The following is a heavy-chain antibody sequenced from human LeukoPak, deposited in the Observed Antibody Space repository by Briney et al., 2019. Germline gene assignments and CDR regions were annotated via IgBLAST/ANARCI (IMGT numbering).Heavy chain of an antibody. V-gene: IGHV3-7*01. D-gene: IGHD3-10*01. Sequence: GGSLRLSCEGSGFSFSSYWMTWVRQSPGKGPEWVANIKQDESERYTVDSVKGRFTISRDNAKNSVYLHMNSLRAEDTALYYCARLSAYYYGSFFYYYMDVWGKGTTVTVSS. J-gene: IGHJ6*03. CDR3: ARLSAYYYGSFFYYYMDV. CDR1: GFSFSSYW. CDR2: IKQDESER.